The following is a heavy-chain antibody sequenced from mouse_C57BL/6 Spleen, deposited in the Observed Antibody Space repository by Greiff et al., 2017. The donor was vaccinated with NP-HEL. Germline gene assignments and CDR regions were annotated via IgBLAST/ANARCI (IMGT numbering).Heavy chain of an antibody. D-gene: IGHD1-1*01. CDR2: IDPNSGGT. Sequence: VQRKQPGAELVKPGASVKLSCKASGYTFTSYWMHWVKQRPGRGLEWIGRIDPNSGGTKYNEKFKSKATLTVDKPSSTAYMQLSSLTSEDSAVYYCARSMKDYGSSRGYFDVWGTGTTVTVSS. V-gene: IGHV1-72*01. CDR1: GYTFTSYW. CDR3: ARSMKDYGSSRGYFDV. J-gene: IGHJ1*03.